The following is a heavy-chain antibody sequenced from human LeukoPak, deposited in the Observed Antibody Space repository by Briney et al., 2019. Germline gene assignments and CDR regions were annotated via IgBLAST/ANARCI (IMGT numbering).Heavy chain of an antibody. V-gene: IGHV1-69*04. CDR1: GYTFTSYG. J-gene: IGHJ5*02. Sequence: GASVKVSCKASGYTFTSYGISWVRQAPGQGLEWMGRIIPILGIANYAQKFQGRVTITADKSTSTAYMELSSLRSEDTAVYYCASAPPLEWLSWFDPWGQGTLVTVSS. CDR3: ASAPPLEWLSWFDP. D-gene: IGHD3-3*01. CDR2: IIPILGIA.